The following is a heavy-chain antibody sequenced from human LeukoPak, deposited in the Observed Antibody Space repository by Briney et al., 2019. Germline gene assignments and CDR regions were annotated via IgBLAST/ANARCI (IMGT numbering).Heavy chain of an antibody. J-gene: IGHJ3*02. CDR3: ARNPTSKTMSRDSFDI. CDR2: ISHTGTT. D-gene: IGHD3-10*02. CDR1: GGSFSGHY. V-gene: IGHV4-34*01. Sequence: SETLSLTSGVSGGSFSGHYWSWIRQPPGKGLEWIGEISHTGTTHSNPSLKSRVTISVDTPKNQFSLRLTSVTAADTAVYYCARNPTSKTMSRDSFDIWGQGTFVTVSS.